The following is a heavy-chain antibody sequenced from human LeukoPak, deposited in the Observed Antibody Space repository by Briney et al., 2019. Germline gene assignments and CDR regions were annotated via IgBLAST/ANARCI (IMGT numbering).Heavy chain of an antibody. D-gene: IGHD1-26*01. V-gene: IGHV3-30-3*01. CDR2: ISYDGSNK. Sequence: GGSLRLSCAASGFTFSSYAMHWVRQAPGKGLEWVAVISYDGSNKYYADSVKGRFTISRDNSKNTLYLQMNSLRAEDTAVYYCARDGARYYFDYWGQGTLVTVPS. J-gene: IGHJ4*02. CDR1: GFTFSSYA. CDR3: ARDGARYYFDY.